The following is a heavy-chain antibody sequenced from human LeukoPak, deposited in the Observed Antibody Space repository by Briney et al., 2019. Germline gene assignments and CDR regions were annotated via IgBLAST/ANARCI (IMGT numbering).Heavy chain of an antibody. D-gene: IGHD3-9*01. CDR3: AKGFDWFFDY. CDR2: ISYDGSNK. Sequence: GGSLRLSCAASGFTFRSYAMHWVRQAPGKGLEWVAVISYDGSNKYYADSVKGRFTISRDNSKNTLYLQMNSLRAEDTAVYYCAKGFDWFFDYWGQGTLVTVSS. J-gene: IGHJ4*02. V-gene: IGHV3-30*04. CDR1: GFTFRSYA.